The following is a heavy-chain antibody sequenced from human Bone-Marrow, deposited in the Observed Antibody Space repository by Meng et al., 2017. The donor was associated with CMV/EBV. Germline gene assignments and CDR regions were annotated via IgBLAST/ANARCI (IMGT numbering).Heavy chain of an antibody. CDR2: IGISGSTI. CDR1: GFTFSDYY. V-gene: IGHV3-11*04. CDR3: ASGFVADYHPNYYYYGMDV. D-gene: IGHD2-15*01. J-gene: IGHJ6*02. Sequence: SLKISCVASGFTFSDYYMSWIRQAPGKGLAWVSYIGISGSTIYYVDSVKGRFTISRDNAKNSLYLQMNSLRAEDTAVYYCASGFVADYHPNYYYYGMDVWGQGTTVTVSS.